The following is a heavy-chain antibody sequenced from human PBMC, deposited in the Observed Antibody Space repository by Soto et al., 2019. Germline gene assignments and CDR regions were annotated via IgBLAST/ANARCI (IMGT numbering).Heavy chain of an antibody. V-gene: IGHV1-2*04. CDR3: ARGTRTPGGYYDSSGPDAFDI. CDR1: GYTFTGYY. D-gene: IGHD3-22*01. J-gene: IGHJ3*02. CDR2: INPNSGGT. Sequence: GASVKVSCKASGYTFTGYYMHWVRQAPGQGLEWMGWINPNSGGTNYAQKFQGWVTMTRDTSISTAYMELSRLRSDDTAVYYCARGTRTPGGYYDSSGPDAFDIWGQGTMVTVSS.